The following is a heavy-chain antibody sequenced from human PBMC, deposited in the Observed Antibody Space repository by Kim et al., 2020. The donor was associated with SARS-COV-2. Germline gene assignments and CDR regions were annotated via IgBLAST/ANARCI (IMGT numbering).Heavy chain of an antibody. CDR3: TNTFDCKTVECFRPHNN. CDR2: ISGDGANT. CDR1: GFTFGDYA. J-gene: IGHJ4*02. Sequence: GGSLRLSCAASGFTFGDYAMHWVRQAPGKSLEWVSVISGDGANTYYTDSAKGRFTISRDNSKNSLSLQMNSLRTEDTALYFCTNTFDCKTVECFRPHNNWGQGTLVPVSS. V-gene: IGHV3-43*02. D-gene: IGHD1-1*01.